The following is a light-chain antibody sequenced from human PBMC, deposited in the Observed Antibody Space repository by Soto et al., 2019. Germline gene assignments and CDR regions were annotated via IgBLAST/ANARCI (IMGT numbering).Light chain of an antibody. CDR2: EVS. CDR3: SSYRSTNTPYV. CDR1: GSDIGDYKY. Sequence: QSALAQPVSVSGSPGQSITISCTGTGSDIGDYKYVSWYQQRPGKAPKLMIYEVSNRPSGVSNRFSGSKSGNTASLTISGLQADDEADYYCSSYRSTNTPYVFGTGTKVTVL. V-gene: IGLV2-14*01. J-gene: IGLJ1*01.